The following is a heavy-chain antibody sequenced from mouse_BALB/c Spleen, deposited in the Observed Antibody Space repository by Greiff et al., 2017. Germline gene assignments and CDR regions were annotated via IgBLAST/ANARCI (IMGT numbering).Heavy chain of an antibody. J-gene: IGHJ3*01. CDR1: GFSLTSYG. CDR3: VSKVEGMGY. Sequence: VQGVESGPGLVQPSQSLSITCTASGFSLTSYGVHWVRQSPGKGLEWLGVIWSGGSTDYNAAFISRLSISKDNSKSQVFFKMNSLQADDTAIYYCVSKVEGMGYWGQGTLVTVSA. D-gene: IGHD1-1*01. V-gene: IGHV2-2-2*01. CDR2: IWSGGST.